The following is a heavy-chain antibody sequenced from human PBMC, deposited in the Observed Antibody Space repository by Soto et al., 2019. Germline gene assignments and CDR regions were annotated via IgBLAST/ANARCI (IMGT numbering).Heavy chain of an antibody. CDR1: GFTFSSYS. CDR2: ISSSSTI. J-gene: IGHJ4*02. D-gene: IGHD3-3*01. V-gene: IGHV3-48*01. CDR3: ARGDFWSGYSSLLDY. Sequence: EVQLVESGGGLVQPGGSLRLSCAASGFTFSSYSMNWVRQAPGKGLEWVSYISSSSTIYYADSVKGRFTISRDNAENSLYLQMNSLRAEDTAVYYCARGDFWSGYSSLLDYWGQGTLVTVSS.